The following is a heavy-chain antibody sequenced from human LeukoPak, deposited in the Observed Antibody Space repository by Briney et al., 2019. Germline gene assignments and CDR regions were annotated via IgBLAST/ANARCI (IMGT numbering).Heavy chain of an antibody. CDR3: ARDGSWGDYQFYFYMDV. CDR1: GFTFRSFA. Sequence: GSLRLSCEASGFTFRSFAMSWVRQAPGKGLEWLSGISASGHYIYYADSVKGRFTISRDNSKNTLYIEINSLRAEDTAVYYCARDGSWGDYQFYFYMDVWGKGTTVTVSS. D-gene: IGHD2-2*01. V-gene: IGHV3-23*01. CDR2: ISASGHYI. J-gene: IGHJ6*03.